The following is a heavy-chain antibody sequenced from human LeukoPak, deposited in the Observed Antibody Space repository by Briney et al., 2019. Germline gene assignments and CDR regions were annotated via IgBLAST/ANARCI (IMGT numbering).Heavy chain of an antibody. CDR2: ISGSGGST. Sequence: GGSLRLSCAASGFTFSSYAMSWVRQAPGKGLEWVSAISGSGGSTYHADSGKGRFTISRDNSKNTLYLQTNSLRAKDTAVYYCAKTLLYYYGSGSYYTPGYFDYWGQGTLVTVSS. J-gene: IGHJ4*02. CDR3: AKTLLYYYGSGSYYTPGYFDY. CDR1: GFTFSSYA. V-gene: IGHV3-23*01. D-gene: IGHD3-10*01.